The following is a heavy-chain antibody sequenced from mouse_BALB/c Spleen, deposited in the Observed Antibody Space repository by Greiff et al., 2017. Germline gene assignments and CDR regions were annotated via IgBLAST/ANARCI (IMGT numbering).Heavy chain of an antibody. V-gene: IGHV1-7*01. Sequence: QVQLQQSGAELAKPGASVKMSCKASGYTFTSYWMHWVKQRPGQGLEWIGYINPSTGYTEYNQKFKDKATLTADKSSSTAYMQLSSLTSEDSAVYYCARGQLQGFAYWGQGTLVTVSA. CDR3: ARGQLQGFAY. J-gene: IGHJ3*01. CDR1: GYTFTSYW. CDR2: INPSTGYT. D-gene: IGHD3-1*01.